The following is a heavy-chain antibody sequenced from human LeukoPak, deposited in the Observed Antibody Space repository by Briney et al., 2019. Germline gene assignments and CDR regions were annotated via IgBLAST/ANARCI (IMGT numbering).Heavy chain of an antibody. J-gene: IGHJ4*02. Sequence: GGSLRLSCVASGFTFSSYVMSWVRQAPGKGLEWVSTISDSGGSTYYADSVKGRLTISRDNSKNTLSLQMNSLRAEDTAVYYCAKTGYDSSGYMLYWGQGTLVTVSS. CDR2: ISDSGGST. D-gene: IGHD3-22*01. CDR3: AKTGYDSSGYMLY. V-gene: IGHV3-23*01. CDR1: GFTFSSYV.